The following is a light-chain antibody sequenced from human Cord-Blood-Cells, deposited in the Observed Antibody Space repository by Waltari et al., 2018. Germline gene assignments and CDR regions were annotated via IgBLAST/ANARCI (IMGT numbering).Light chain of an antibody. CDR3: CSYAGSSTFWV. CDR1: SSDVGSYNL. CDR2: EGS. Sequence: QSALTQPASVSGSPGPSITISCTGTSSDVGSYNLVSCYQQHPGKAPKLMIYEGSKRPSGVSNRFAGSKSGNTASLTISGLQAEDEADYYCCSYAGSSTFWVFGGGTKLTVL. V-gene: IGLV2-23*01. J-gene: IGLJ3*02.